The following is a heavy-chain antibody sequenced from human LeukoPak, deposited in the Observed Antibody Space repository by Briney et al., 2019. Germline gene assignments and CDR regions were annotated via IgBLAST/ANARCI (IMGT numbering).Heavy chain of an antibody. CDR2: IYTSGST. V-gene: IGHV4-61*02. J-gene: IGHJ4*02. CDR1: GGSISSGRYY. Sequence: PSQTLSLTCTVSGGSISSGRYYWSWIRQPAGTRLEWIGRIYTSGSTNYNSSLKSRVTISVDTSKNQFSLKLSSVTAADTAVYYCARGTPLSGGSYYFEYWGQGALVTVSS. D-gene: IGHD2/OR15-2a*01. CDR3: ARGTPLSGGSYYFEY.